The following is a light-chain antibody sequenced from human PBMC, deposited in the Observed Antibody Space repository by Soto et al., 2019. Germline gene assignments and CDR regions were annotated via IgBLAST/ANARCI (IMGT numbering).Light chain of an antibody. V-gene: IGLV3-1*01. CDR3: QVWDSTTAGVV. CDR2: QDT. CDR1: DLGEIY. J-gene: IGLJ2*01. Sequence: SYELSQPPSVSVSPGQTTSISCSGDDLGEIYISWYQQKPGQSPVLVIYQDTKRPSGIPERFSGSNSGKTATLTISGTQAMDEADYYCQVWDSTTAGVVFGGGTKVTVL.